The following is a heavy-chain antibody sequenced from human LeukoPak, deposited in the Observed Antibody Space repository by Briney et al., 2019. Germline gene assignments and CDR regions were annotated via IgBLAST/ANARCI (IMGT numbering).Heavy chain of an antibody. Sequence: GGSLRLSCAASGFIFSNSWMNWVRQAPGKGLEWVANINQDGSDQYYVDSVKGRFTISRDNAKNSLYLQMNSLRAEDTAVYYCARDMMTYYYDSSGSFDYWGQGTLVTVSS. J-gene: IGHJ4*02. V-gene: IGHV3-7*01. CDR1: GFIFSNSW. D-gene: IGHD3-22*01. CDR2: INQDGSDQ. CDR3: ARDMMTYYYDSSGSFDY.